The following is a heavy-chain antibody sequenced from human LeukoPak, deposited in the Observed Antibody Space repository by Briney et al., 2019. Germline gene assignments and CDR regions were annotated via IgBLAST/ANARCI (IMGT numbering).Heavy chain of an antibody. Sequence: GGSLRLSCAASESIVSGNYMTWVRQAPGKGLEWLSVIYTGGGTYYADSVKGRFTISRDASKTTVYLQMNSLRGDDTAIYYCAHYDFWSGHALDIWGQGTMVTVSS. CDR1: ESIVSGNY. V-gene: IGHV3-66*01. CDR2: IYTGGGT. D-gene: IGHD3-3*01. J-gene: IGHJ3*02. CDR3: AHYDFWSGHALDI.